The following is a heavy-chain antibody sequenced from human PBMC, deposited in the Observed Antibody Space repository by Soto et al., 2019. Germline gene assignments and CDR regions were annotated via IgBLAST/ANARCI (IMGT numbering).Heavy chain of an antibody. V-gene: IGHV3-30*16. CDR2: LSTDGSTP. Sequence: PGGSLRLSCAASGFIFGSYAMNWARQVPGKGPEWVAVLSTDGSTPYYADSVRGRFTISRDNSKNTLFLQMNSLRPEDTAIYFCAKSYDLWSPYLSFGDQRDPWGQGTLVTASS. D-gene: IGHD3-3*01. CDR1: GFIFGSYA. CDR3: AKSYDLWSPYLSFGDQRDP. J-gene: IGHJ5*02.